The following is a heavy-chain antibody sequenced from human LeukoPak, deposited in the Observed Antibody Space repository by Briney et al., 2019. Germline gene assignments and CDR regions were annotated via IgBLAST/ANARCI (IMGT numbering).Heavy chain of an antibody. CDR3: ARAFYGDYGMDV. CDR2: ISSSISSI. CDR1: GFSFSTYS. J-gene: IGHJ6*02. V-gene: IGHV3-48*02. D-gene: IGHD4-17*01. Sequence: GGSLRLSCAASGFSFSTYSMNWVRQAPGKGLEWVSHISSSISSIHYADSVRGRFTISRDNAKNSLYLQINSPRDEDTAVYYCARAFYGDYGMDVWGQGTTVTVSS.